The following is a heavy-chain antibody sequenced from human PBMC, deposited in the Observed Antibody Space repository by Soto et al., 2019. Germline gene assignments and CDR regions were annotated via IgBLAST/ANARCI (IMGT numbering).Heavy chain of an antibody. CDR2: ISSSSSYI. CDR3: VIVLFEVGVAGDRRGNWFDP. Sequence: EVQVVESGGGLVRPGGSLRLSCVASGFTFSRHSMNWVRQAPGKGLEWVSSISSSSSYIYYADSVKDRFTVSRDNAKNSLSLQMNSLRAEDTAVYYCVIVLFEVGVAGDRRGNWFDPWGQGNLVTVSS. D-gene: IGHD6-19*01. CDR1: GFTFSRHS. V-gene: IGHV3-21*01. J-gene: IGHJ5*02.